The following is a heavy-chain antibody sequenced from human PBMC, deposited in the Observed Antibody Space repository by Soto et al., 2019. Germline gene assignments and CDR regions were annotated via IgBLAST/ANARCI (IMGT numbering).Heavy chain of an antibody. CDR2: MYNSGRT. CDR3: ARVVTNGYNYGFFDY. V-gene: IGHV4-30-4*01. D-gene: IGHD5-18*01. J-gene: IGHJ4*02. CDR1: GGSISSGDYY. Sequence: PSETLSLTCTVSGGSISSGDYYWSWVRQPPGKGLEWIGYMYNSGRTYYHPSLASRLTISPDTAKSQFSLNLSSVTAADTALYFCARVVTNGYNYGFFDYWGQGTLVTVSS.